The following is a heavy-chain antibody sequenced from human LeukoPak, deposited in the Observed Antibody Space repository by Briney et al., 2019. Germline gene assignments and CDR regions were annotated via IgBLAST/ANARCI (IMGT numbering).Heavy chain of an antibody. CDR1: GFTVSSKY. CDR2: IFSGGTT. CDR3: VSRGDGSRYYFDY. D-gene: IGHD4-17*01. Sequence: GGSLRLSCAASGFTVSSKYMSWVRQASGKGLEWVSVIFSGGTTFYADSVKGRFTISRDNSKNTLYLQMNSLKTEDTAVYYCVSRGDGSRYYFDYWGQGTLVTVSS. J-gene: IGHJ4*02. V-gene: IGHV3-66*01.